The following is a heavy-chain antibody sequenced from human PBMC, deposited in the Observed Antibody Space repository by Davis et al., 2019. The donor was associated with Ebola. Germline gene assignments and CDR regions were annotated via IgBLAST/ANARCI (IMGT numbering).Heavy chain of an antibody. J-gene: IGHJ6*02. D-gene: IGHD3-3*01. CDR2: IKTDGTEG. CDR1: GFTFSRYW. Sequence: GESLKISCAASGFTFSRYWMSWVRQAPGKGLKWVANIKTDGTEGYYADSVKGRFTISRDDAKNTLYLQMNSLRAEDTAVYYCAREVRITIFGVVYYYGMDVWGQGTTVTVSS. V-gene: IGHV3-7*01. CDR3: AREVRITIFGVVYYYGMDV.